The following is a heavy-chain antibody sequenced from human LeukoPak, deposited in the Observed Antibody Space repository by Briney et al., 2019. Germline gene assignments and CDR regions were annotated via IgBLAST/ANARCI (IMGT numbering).Heavy chain of an antibody. CDR1: GASISSNS. D-gene: IGHD3-3*01. J-gene: IGHJ5*02. Sequence: PETLSLTCTVSGASISSNSWSWIRQPPGKGLEWIGYIYYGGNTNYNPSLQSRVTISVDTSKNQFSLQLKSVTAADTALYYCARDFQGITTFGVAPPGGFDPWGQGTLVIVSS. CDR2: IYYGGNT. CDR3: ARDFQGITTFGVAPPGGFDP. V-gene: IGHV4-59*01.